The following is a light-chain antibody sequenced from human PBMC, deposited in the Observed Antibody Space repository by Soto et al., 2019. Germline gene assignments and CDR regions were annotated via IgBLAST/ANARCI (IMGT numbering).Light chain of an antibody. J-gene: IGKJ4*01. CDR3: QQSNSDPT. CDR2: AAS. CDR1: QSISTY. Sequence: DIQMTQSPSSLSASVGDRVTIACRAGQSISTYLNWYQQKPGKAPKLLFFAASSLKSGVPSRFSGSGSGTIFTLTINSLQLEDFATYYCQQSNSDPTFGGGTKVEIK. V-gene: IGKV1-39*01.